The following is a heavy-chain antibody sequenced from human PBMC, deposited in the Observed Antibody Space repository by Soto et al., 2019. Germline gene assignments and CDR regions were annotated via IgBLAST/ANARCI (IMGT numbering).Heavy chain of an antibody. CDR3: AKGRAVAVSQFDY. CDR1: GFTFSSYA. D-gene: IGHD6-19*01. J-gene: IGHJ4*02. Sequence: GGSLRLSCAASGFTFSSYAMSWVCQAPGKGLEWVSAISGSGGSTYYADSVKGRFTISRDNSKNTLYLQMNSLRAEDTAVYYCAKGRAVAVSQFDYWGQGTLVTVSS. V-gene: IGHV3-23*01. CDR2: ISGSGGST.